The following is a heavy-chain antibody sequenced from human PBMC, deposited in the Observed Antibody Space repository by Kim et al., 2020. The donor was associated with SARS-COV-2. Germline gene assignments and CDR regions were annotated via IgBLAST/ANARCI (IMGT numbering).Heavy chain of an antibody. CDR2: IVPIFGTP. V-gene: IGHV1-69*13. J-gene: IGHJ4*02. CDR3: STRLQDQLLLED. Sequence: SVKVSCKASGGPFIRYAFSWIRQAPGKGLEWMGGIVPIFGTPNYARRFQGRVTIIADESTATAYLDLNSLRSEDTAVYYCSTRLQDQLLLEDWGQGTLV. D-gene: IGHD1-7*01. CDR1: GGPFIRYA.